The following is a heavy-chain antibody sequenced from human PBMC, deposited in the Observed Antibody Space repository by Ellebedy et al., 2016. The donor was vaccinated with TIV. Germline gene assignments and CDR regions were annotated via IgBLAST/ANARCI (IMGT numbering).Heavy chain of an antibody. Sequence: SETLSLXXAVYGGSFSGYYWSWIRQPPGKGLEWIGEINHSGSTNYNPSLKSRVTISVDTSKNQFSLKLSSVTAADTAVYYCARGSRTGTTGICFDYWGQGTLVTVSS. CDR3: ARGSRTGTTGICFDY. V-gene: IGHV4-34*01. CDR2: INHSGST. CDR1: GGSFSGYY. J-gene: IGHJ4*02. D-gene: IGHD1-1*01.